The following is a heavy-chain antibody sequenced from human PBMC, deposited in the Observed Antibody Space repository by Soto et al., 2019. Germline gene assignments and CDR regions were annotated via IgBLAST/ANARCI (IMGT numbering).Heavy chain of an antibody. Sequence: EVQLLESGGGLVQPGGSLRLSCAASGFPFSRYAMRWFRQAPGKGLEWVSALSGSGGSTYYADAVKGRFTISRDNSKNTLYLQITSLRAEDTAVSYCARRGSGSYYDYWGQGTLVTVSS. CDR3: ARRGSGSYYDY. V-gene: IGHV3-23*01. J-gene: IGHJ4*02. CDR1: GFPFSRYA. D-gene: IGHD1-26*01. CDR2: LSGSGGST.